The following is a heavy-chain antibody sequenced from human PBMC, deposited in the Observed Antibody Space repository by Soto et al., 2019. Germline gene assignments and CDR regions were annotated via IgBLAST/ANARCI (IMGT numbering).Heavy chain of an antibody. J-gene: IGHJ4*02. Sequence: QVQLVESGGGLVKPGGSLRLSCAASGFTFSGYNMSWIRQAPGKGLEWVSYITSSGSNTFDAESVKGRFTISRDNTMNLLYLQMNSLSAEDTAVYYCARRGTISSAQHFEHWGQGTLVTVSS. D-gene: IGHD6-6*01. CDR1: GFTFSGYN. V-gene: IGHV3-11*01. CDR3: ARRGTISSAQHFEH. CDR2: ITSSGSNT.